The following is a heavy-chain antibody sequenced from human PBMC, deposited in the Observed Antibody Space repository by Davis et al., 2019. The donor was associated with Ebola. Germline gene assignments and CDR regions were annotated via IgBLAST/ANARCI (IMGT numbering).Heavy chain of an antibody. J-gene: IGHJ6*02. CDR3: ARRGLVRVAYYSYYGLDV. CDR2: IYYSGST. V-gene: IGHV4-59*08. Sequence: MPSETLSLTCTVSGGSISSYYWSWIRQPPGKGLEWIGYIYYSGSTNYNPSLKSRVTISVDTSKNQFSLKLSSVTAADTAVYYCARRGLVRVAYYSYYGLDVWGQGTTVTVSS. CDR1: GGSISSYY. D-gene: IGHD6-19*01.